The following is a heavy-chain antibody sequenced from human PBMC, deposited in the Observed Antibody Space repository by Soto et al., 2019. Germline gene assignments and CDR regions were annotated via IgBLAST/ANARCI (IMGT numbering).Heavy chain of an antibody. V-gene: IGHV3-9*01. CDR1: GFTFDDYA. J-gene: IGHJ4*02. D-gene: IGHD3-16*01. CDR3: AKDNLGRAFDY. CDR2: ISWNSSSI. Sequence: GGSLCLSCAASGFTFDDYAMHWVRQAPAKGLEWVSGISWNSSSIGYAVSVKGRFTISRDNAKNSLYLQMNSLRAEDTALYYCAKDNLGRAFDYWGQGTLVTVSS.